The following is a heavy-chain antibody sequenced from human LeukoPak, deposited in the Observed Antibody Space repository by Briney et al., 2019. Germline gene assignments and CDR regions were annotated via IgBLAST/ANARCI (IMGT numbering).Heavy chain of an antibody. CDR1: GFTFSNNY. CDR3: VIVSLLTPYYFDY. CDR2: IYSGGST. D-gene: IGHD2-15*01. J-gene: IGHJ4*02. V-gene: IGHV3-53*01. Sequence: PGGSLRLSCAASGFTFSNNYMSWVRQAPGKGLEWVSIIYSGGSTFYADSVKGRFTISRDISKNTLYLQMNSLRAEDTAVYYCVIVSLLTPYYFDYWGQGTLVTVSS.